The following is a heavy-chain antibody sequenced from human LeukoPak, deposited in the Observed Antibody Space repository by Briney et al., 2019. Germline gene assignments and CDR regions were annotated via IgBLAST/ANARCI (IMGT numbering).Heavy chain of an antibody. D-gene: IGHD3-10*01. CDR2: MSSVT. CDR1: GFTFSSDA. Sequence: GGSLRLSCGASGFTFSSDAMSWVRQAPGKGLEWVSAMSSVTYYADSVKGRFTISRDDSKSTLFLQMNSLRAEDTAVYYCAKAFFSGSGGNHKHFDSWGQGTLVTVSS. CDR3: AKAFFSGSGGNHKHFDS. V-gene: IGHV3-23*01. J-gene: IGHJ4*02.